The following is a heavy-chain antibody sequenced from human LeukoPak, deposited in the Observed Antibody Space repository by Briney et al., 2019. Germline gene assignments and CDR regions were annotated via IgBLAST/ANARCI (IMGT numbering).Heavy chain of an antibody. CDR3: ARLWGPAPGR. CDR2: IKRDGSEK. V-gene: IGHV3-7*05. Sequence: GGSLRLSCAASGFAFSSYWMSWVRQAPGKGLEWVATIKRDGSEKYYVDSVKGRFTISRDNAKNSLYLQMNSLRAEDTAVYHCARLWGPAPGRWGQGTLVTVSA. CDR1: GFAFSSYW. J-gene: IGHJ4*02. D-gene: IGHD2-2*01.